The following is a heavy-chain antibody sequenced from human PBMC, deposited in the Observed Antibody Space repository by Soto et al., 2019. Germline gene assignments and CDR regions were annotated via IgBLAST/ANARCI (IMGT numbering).Heavy chain of an antibody. Sequence: PSETLSLTCTVSGGSISSGGYYWSWIRQHPGKGLEWIGYIYYSGSTYYNPSLKSRVTISVDTSKNQFSLKLSSVTAADTAVYYCASNQYQLLNSYYYYYGMDVWGQGTTVTVSS. V-gene: IGHV4-31*03. CDR2: IYYSGST. CDR1: GGSISSGGYY. J-gene: IGHJ6*02. D-gene: IGHD2-2*01. CDR3: ASNQYQLLNSYYYYYGMDV.